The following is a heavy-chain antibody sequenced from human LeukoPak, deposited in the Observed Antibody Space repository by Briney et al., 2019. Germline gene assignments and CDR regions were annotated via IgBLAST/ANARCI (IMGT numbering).Heavy chain of an antibody. Sequence: GGSLRLPCAASGFTFSSYGMNWVRQAPGKGLEWVSYISSSSSTIYYADSVKGRFTISRDNAKNSLYLQMNSLRDEDTAVYYCARNLRDYYGSGSYDYWGQGTLVTVSS. V-gene: IGHV3-48*02. J-gene: IGHJ4*02. D-gene: IGHD3-10*01. CDR1: GFTFSSYG. CDR3: ARNLRDYYGSGSYDY. CDR2: ISSSSSTI.